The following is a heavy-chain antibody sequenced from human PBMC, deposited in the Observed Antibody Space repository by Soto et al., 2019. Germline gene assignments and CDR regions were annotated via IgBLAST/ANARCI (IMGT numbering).Heavy chain of an antibody. CDR1: GYTFFSFW. CDR3: ARRYCSRADCYSDS. D-gene: IGHD2-2*01. V-gene: IGHV5-10-1*01. J-gene: IGHJ4*02. Sequence: PGESLKISCHGSGYTFFSFWIVWERQVPGKVLEWVGRIDPGDSSATYSPTFQGHVTISADRSTRSAYLQWRSLRASDTAIYFCARRYCSRADCYSDSWGQGXLVTVSS. CDR2: IDPGDSSA.